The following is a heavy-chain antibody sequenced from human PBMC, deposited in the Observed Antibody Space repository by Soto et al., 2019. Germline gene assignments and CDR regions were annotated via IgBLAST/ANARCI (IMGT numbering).Heavy chain of an antibody. CDR1: GYTFTSYD. Sequence: ASVKVSCKASGYTFTSYDINWVRQATGQGLEWMGWMNANNGNTSYAQKFQGRVTMTTNTSTSTAYMELRSLRSDDTAVYYCASNGYCSSTSCGYYYYYGMDVWGQGTTVTVSS. J-gene: IGHJ6*02. CDR3: ASNGYCSSTSCGYYYYYGMDV. CDR2: MNANNGNT. D-gene: IGHD2-2*03. V-gene: IGHV1-8*01.